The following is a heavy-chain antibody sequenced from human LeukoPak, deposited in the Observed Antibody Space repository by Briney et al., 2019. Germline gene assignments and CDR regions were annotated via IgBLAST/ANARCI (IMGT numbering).Heavy chain of an antibody. D-gene: IGHD2-2*01. CDR3: ARGYCSSTSCHSPWIQLWPGPFDI. Sequence: GESLKISCKGSGYSFTSYWIGWVRQMPGKGLEWMGIIYPGDSYTRYSPSFQGQVTISADKSISTAYLQWSSLKASDTAMYYCARGYCSSTSCHSPWIQLWPGPFDIWGQGTMVTVSS. V-gene: IGHV5-51*06. CDR1: GYSFTSYW. J-gene: IGHJ3*02. CDR2: IYPGDSYT.